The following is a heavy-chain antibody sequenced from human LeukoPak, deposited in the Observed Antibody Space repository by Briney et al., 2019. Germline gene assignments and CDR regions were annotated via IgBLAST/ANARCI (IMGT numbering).Heavy chain of an antibody. Sequence: GGSLRLSCAASGFSLNNYAMNWARQATGKGLEWVSAISASGGTTYNSDSVKGRFTISRDNSKNTLYLQMNSLRTEDTAVYYCARREGGTTLDYWGQGTLVTVSS. CDR1: GFSLNNYA. J-gene: IGHJ4*02. CDR2: ISASGGTT. V-gene: IGHV3-23*01. CDR3: ARREGGTTLDY. D-gene: IGHD1-26*01.